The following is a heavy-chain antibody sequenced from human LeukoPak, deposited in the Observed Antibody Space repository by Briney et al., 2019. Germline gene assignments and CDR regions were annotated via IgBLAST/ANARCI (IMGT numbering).Heavy chain of an antibody. J-gene: IGHJ5*02. V-gene: IGHV4-39*01. CDR1: GGSISSSSYY. Sequence: SESLSLTCTVSGGSISSSSYYWGWIRQPPGKGLEWIGSIYYSGSTYYNPSLKSRVTISVDTSKNQFSLKLSSVTAADTAVYYCARHTIVVVPAAIGARWFDPWGQGTLVTVSS. D-gene: IGHD2-2*02. CDR2: IYYSGST. CDR3: ARHTIVVVPAAIGARWFDP.